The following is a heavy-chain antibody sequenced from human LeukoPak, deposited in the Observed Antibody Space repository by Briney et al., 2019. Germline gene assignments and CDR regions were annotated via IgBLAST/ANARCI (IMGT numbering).Heavy chain of an antibody. CDR3: AKAPYDNYYYYMGV. CDR2: ISGSGGNT. Sequence: PGGSLRLSCAASGFTFSSYAMTWVRQAPGKGLEWVSGISGSGGNTYYPDSVRGRFTISRDNSKNTLSLQMNSLRAEDTAVYYCAKAPYDNYYYYMGVWGKGTTVTVSS. J-gene: IGHJ6*03. V-gene: IGHV3-23*01. D-gene: IGHD5-12*01. CDR1: GFTFSSYA.